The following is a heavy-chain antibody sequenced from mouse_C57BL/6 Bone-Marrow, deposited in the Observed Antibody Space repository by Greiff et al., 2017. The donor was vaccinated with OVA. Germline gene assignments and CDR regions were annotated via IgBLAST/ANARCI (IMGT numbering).Heavy chain of an antibody. Sequence: EVMLVESEGGLVQPGSSMKLSCTASGFTFSDYYMAWVRQVPEKGLEWVANINYDGSSTYYLDSLKSRFIISRDNAKNILYLQMSSLKSEDTATYYCARDSSYDGSPFAYWGQGTLVTVSA. J-gene: IGHJ3*01. CDR2: INYDGSST. D-gene: IGHD2-3*01. CDR3: ARDSSYDGSPFAY. CDR1: GFTFSDYY. V-gene: IGHV5-16*01.